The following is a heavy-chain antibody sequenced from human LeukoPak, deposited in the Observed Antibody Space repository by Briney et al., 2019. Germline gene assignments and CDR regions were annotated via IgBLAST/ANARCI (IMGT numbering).Heavy chain of an antibody. J-gene: IGHJ4*02. Sequence: GRSLRLSCAASGFTFSSYGMHWVRQAPGKGLEWVAFIRYDGSNKYYADSVKGRFTISRDNSKNTLYLQMNSLRAEDTAVYYCAKDLRMTTAPNAGYWGQGTLVTVSS. CDR1: GFTFSSYG. CDR3: AKDLRMTTAPNAGY. CDR2: IRYDGSNK. D-gene: IGHD4-11*01. V-gene: IGHV3-30*02.